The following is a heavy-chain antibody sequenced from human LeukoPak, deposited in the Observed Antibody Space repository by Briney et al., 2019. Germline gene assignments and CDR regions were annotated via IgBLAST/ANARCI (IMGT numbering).Heavy chain of an antibody. V-gene: IGHV3-21*01. CDR1: GFTFSSYS. CDR2: ISSSSSYI. CDR3: AREYSGSSNFDY. Sequence: GILRLSCAASGFTFSSYSMNWVRQAPGKGLEWVSSISSSSSYIYYADSVKGRFTISRDNAKNSLYLQMNSLRAEDTAVYYCAREYSGSSNFDYWGQGTLVTVSS. D-gene: IGHD1-26*01. J-gene: IGHJ4*02.